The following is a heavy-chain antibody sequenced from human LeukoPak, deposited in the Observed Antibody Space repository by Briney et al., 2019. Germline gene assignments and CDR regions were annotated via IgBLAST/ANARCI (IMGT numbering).Heavy chain of an antibody. V-gene: IGHV3-23*01. CDR1: GFTFSTYA. Sequence: GGSLRLSCAASGFTFSTYAMSWVRQAPRKGLEWVSSISGSGGSTYYADSVKGRFTISRDNSKNTLYLQMNSLRVEDTAVYYCANGGLWLPTRTAWGQGTLVTVSS. CDR3: ANGGLWLPTRTA. CDR2: ISGSGGST. D-gene: IGHD3-22*01. J-gene: IGHJ5*02.